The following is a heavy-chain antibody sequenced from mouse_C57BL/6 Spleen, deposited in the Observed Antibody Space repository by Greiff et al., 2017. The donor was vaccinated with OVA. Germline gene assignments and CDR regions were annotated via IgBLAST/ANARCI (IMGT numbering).Heavy chain of an antibody. D-gene: IGHD2-1*01. V-gene: IGHV1-82*01. CDR2: IYPGDGDT. CDR1: GYAFSSSW. Sequence: VKLMESGPELVKPGASVKISCKASGYAFSSSWMNWVKQRPGKGLEWIGRIYPGDGDTNYNGKFKGKATLTADKSSSTAYMQLSSLTSEDSAVYFCATGGNYEYFDVWGTGTTVTVSS. J-gene: IGHJ1*03. CDR3: ATGGNYEYFDV.